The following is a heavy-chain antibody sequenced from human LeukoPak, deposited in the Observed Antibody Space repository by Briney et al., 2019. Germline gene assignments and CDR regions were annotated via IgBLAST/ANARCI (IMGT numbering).Heavy chain of an antibody. CDR3: ARVPYSSSSPAFDY. CDR1: GGSISSYY. V-gene: IGHV4-59*01. CDR2: IYYSGST. J-gene: IGHJ4*02. D-gene: IGHD6-6*01. Sequence: SETLSLTCTVSGGSISSYYWSWIRQPPGKGLEWIGYIYYSGSTNYNPSLKSRVIISVDTSKNQFSLKLSSVTAADTAVYYCARVPYSSSSPAFDYWGQGTLVTVSS.